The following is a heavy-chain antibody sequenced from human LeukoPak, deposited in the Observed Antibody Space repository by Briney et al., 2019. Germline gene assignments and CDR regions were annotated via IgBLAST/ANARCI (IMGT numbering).Heavy chain of an antibody. CDR3: ARDADSSGSRDYGMDV. CDR2: IYSGGDT. D-gene: IGHD6-19*01. Sequence: GGSLRLSCAASRLIGTRNYMSWVRQAPGKGLEWVSLIYSGGDTYYADSVKGRFTISRDTSKNTVSLQMNSLRAEDTAVYYCARDADSSGSRDYGMDVWGQGTTVTVSS. CDR1: RLIGTRNY. J-gene: IGHJ6*02. V-gene: IGHV3-66*01.